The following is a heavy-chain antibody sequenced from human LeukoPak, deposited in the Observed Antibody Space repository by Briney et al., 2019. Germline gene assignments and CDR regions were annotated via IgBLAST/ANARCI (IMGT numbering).Heavy chain of an antibody. J-gene: IGHJ4*02. CDR3: ARGGSRHPSPEDY. Sequence: GGSLRLSCAASGFTFSSYAMSWVRQAPGKGLEWVSAIGGGGGGTYYADSVKGRFTISRDNAKNSLYLQMSSLRAEDTAVYYCARGGSRHPSPEDYWGRGTLVTVSS. CDR1: GFTFSSYA. V-gene: IGHV3-23*01. D-gene: IGHD3-10*01. CDR2: IGGGGGGT.